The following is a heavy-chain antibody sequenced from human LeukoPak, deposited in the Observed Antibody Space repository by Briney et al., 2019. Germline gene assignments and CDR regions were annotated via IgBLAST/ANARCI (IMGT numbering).Heavy chain of an antibody. V-gene: IGHV1-2*02. J-gene: IGHJ4*02. Sequence: ASVKVSCKASGYTFTGYYMHWVRQAPGQGLEWMGWINPNSGGTNYAQKFQGRVTMTRDTSISTAYMELSRLRSDDTAVYYCARALTIFGVVTHFDYWGQGTLVTVSS. CDR3: ARALTIFGVVTHFDY. CDR2: INPNSGGT. CDR1: GYTFTGYY. D-gene: IGHD3-3*01.